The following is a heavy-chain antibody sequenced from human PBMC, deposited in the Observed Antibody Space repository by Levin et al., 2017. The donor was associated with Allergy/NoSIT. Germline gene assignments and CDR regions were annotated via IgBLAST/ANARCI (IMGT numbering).Heavy chain of an antibody. V-gene: IGHV3-21*01. CDR2: ISSSSSYI. CDR1: GFTFSSYS. Sequence: NSGGSLRLSCAASGFTFSSYSMNWVRQAPGKGLEWVSSISSSSSYIYYADSVKGRFTISRDNAKNSLYLQMNSLRAEDTAVYYCARDRPYSSGFDYWGQGTLVTVSS. CDR3: ARDRPYSSGFDY. J-gene: IGHJ4*02. D-gene: IGHD6-19*01.